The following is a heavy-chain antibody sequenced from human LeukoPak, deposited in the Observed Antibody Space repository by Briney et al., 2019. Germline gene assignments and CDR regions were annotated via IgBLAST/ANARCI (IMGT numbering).Heavy chain of an antibody. CDR2: IRYDGSNK. CDR3: ARDLGSLGHTYGY. J-gene: IGHJ4*02. Sequence: GGSLRLSCAASGFTFSSYGMHWVRQAPGKGLEWVAFIRYDGSNKYYADSVKGRFTISRDNSKNTLYLQMNSLRAEDTAVYYCARDLGSLGHTYGYWGQGTLVTVSS. CDR1: GFTFSSYG. D-gene: IGHD5-18*01. V-gene: IGHV3-30*02.